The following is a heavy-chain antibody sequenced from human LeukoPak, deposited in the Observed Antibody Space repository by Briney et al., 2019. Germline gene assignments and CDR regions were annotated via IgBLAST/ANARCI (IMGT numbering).Heavy chain of an antibody. V-gene: IGHV1-8*03. J-gene: IGHJ4*02. CDR1: GYTFTSYD. D-gene: IGHD4-11*01. CDR3: ARGTVTTFEYYFDY. Sequence: ASVKVSCKASGYTFTSYDINWVRQATGQGLEWMGWMNPNSGNTGYAQKFQGRVTITRNTSISTAYMELSSLRSEDTAVYYCARGTVTTFEYYFDYWGQGTLVTVSS. CDR2: MNPNSGNT.